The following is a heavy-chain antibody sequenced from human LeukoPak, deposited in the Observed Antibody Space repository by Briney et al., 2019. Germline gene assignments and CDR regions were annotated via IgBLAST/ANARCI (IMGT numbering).Heavy chain of an antibody. D-gene: IGHD6-19*01. Sequence: GGSLRLSCAGSGFSFSGYGMHWVRQAPGKGLEWMAFIRSDGSNKYYADSVKGRFSISRDNSKNTLYLQMNSLRAEDTAVYYCAKDQGQWLVPDYYYYMDVWGKGTTVTISS. CDR1: GFSFSGYG. J-gene: IGHJ6*03. V-gene: IGHV3-30*02. CDR2: IRSDGSNK. CDR3: AKDQGQWLVPDYYYYMDV.